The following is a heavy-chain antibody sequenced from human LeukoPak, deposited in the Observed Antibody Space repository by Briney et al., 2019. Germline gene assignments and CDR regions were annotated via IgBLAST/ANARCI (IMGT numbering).Heavy chain of an antibody. CDR3: AKGGGSSGYSQSDC. Sequence: PGGSLRLSCAASEFTFSSYEMNWVRQAPGKGLEWVSYISSSGSNTHYAGSVKGRFTISRDNSRNTLYLQMNSLRAEDTAVYYCAKGGGSSGYSQSDCWGQGTLVTVSS. CDR2: ISSSGSNT. CDR1: EFTFSSYE. J-gene: IGHJ4*02. D-gene: IGHD3-22*01. V-gene: IGHV3-48*03.